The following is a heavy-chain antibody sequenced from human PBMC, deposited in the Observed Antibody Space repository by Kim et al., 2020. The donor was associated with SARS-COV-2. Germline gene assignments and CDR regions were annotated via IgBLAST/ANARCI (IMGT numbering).Heavy chain of an antibody. J-gene: IGHJ6*02. D-gene: IGHD2-15*01. CDR1: GFSFSSHA. V-gene: IGHV3-23*03. CDR3: AKDGGYCSGSTCYSYYYAMDV. CDR2: LYSADSRT. Sequence: GSLRLSCAASGFSFSSHAMSWVRQAPGKGLEWVSVLYSADSRTYYADSVKGRFIISSDSSKNMVYLQMNSLRAEDTAVYYCAKDGGYCSGSTCYSYYYAMDVWGQGTTVTVSS.